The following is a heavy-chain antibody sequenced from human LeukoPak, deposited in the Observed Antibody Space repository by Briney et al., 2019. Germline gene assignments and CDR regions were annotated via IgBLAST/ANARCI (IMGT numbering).Heavy chain of an antibody. Sequence: GGSLRLSCAASEFIVSRNYMSWVRQAPGKGLEWVSVIYSGGSTYYADSVKGRFTISRDNSKNTLFLQMSSLRVEDTAVYYCAKWGAQSGNYRVVDCWGRGTLVTVSS. CDR1: EFIVSRNY. V-gene: IGHV3-53*05. CDR2: IYSGGST. D-gene: IGHD3-10*01. CDR3: AKWGAQSGNYRVVDC. J-gene: IGHJ4*02.